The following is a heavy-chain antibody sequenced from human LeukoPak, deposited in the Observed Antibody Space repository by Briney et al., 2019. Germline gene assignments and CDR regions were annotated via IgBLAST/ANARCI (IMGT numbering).Heavy chain of an antibody. CDR3: EYYNWNDGNFLVFDY. J-gene: IGHJ4*02. V-gene: IGHV1-24*01. D-gene: IGHD1-20*01. Sequence: ASVKVSCKVSGYTLTELSMHWVRQAPGKGLEWMGGFDPEDGETIYAQKFQGRVTMTEDTSTDTAYMELSSLRSEDTAVYYCEYYNWNDGNFLVFDYWGQGTLVTVSS. CDR2: FDPEDGET. CDR1: GYTLTELS.